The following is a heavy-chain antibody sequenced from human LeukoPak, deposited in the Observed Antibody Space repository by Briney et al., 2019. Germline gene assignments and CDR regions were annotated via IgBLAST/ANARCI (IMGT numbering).Heavy chain of an antibody. Sequence: SETLSLTCAVSGYSISSGYYWGWIRQPPGKGLEWIRSIYHSGSTYYNPSLKSRVTISVDTSKNQFSLKLSSVTAADTAVYYCARQLLPDYWGQGTLVTVSS. D-gene: IGHD1-26*01. V-gene: IGHV4-38-2*01. J-gene: IGHJ4*02. CDR2: IYHSGST. CDR3: ARQLLPDY. CDR1: GYSISSGYY.